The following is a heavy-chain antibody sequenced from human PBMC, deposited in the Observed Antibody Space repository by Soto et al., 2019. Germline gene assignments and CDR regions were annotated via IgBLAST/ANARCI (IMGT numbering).Heavy chain of an antibody. CDR3: AKGIDSSNYATFDY. CDR1: GFSFSSYG. Sequence: EVQLLESGGGLVQPGGSLRLSCAASGFSFSSYGMSWVRQAPGKGLEWVATINTAGGITYYADSVRGRFTISRDNSNNTLSLQMNSLRAEDTAMYYCAKGIDSSNYATFDYWGQGTLVTVSS. CDR2: INTAGGIT. V-gene: IGHV3-23*01. D-gene: IGHD4-4*01. J-gene: IGHJ4*02.